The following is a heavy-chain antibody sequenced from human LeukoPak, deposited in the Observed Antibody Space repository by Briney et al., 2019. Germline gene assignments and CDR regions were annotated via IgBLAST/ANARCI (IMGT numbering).Heavy chain of an antibody. J-gene: IGHJ4*02. Sequence: ASVKVSCKASGYIFTNYGINWVRQAPGQGLEWMGWISAYNGNTKYTQKFQDRVTMTTDTSTRTAYMELKPLRSDDTAVYFCARAGYSRFVDDLDYWGQGTLVTVSS. V-gene: IGHV1-18*01. D-gene: IGHD1-26*01. CDR2: ISAYNGNT. CDR1: GYIFTNYG. CDR3: ARAGYSRFVDDLDY.